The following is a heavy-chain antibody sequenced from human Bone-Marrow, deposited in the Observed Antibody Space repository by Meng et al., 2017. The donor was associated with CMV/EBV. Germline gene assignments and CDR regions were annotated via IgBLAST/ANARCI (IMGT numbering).Heavy chain of an antibody. J-gene: IGHJ4*02. CDR3: ARDLAGN. CDR2: ISYDGSNK. V-gene: IGHV3-30-3*01. CDR1: GFTFSSYA. Sequence: GESLKISCAASGFTFSSYAMHWVRQAPGKGLEWVAVISYDGSNKYYADSVKGRFTISRDNSKNTLYLQMNSLRAEDTAVYYCARDLAGNWGQGTRVTVSS.